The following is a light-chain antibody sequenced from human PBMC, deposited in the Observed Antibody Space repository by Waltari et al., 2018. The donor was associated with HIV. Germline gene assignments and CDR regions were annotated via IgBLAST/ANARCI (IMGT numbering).Light chain of an antibody. CDR3: QQRRTWPLT. V-gene: IGKV3-11*01. CDR1: QSVSTY. CDR2: EAS. Sequence: DIVLTQSPATLSLSPGERATLSCRASQSVSTYLAWYQQKPGQAHRLLIYEASDRATGIPARFSGSGSGTDFTLTINSLEPEDFAVYYCQQRRTWPLTFGGGTKVDIK. J-gene: IGKJ4*01.